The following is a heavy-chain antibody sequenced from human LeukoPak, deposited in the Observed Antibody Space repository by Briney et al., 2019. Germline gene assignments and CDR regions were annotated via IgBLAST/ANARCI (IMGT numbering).Heavy chain of an antibody. D-gene: IGHD3-10*01. CDR3: AKRDYYGSGDY. CDR1: GFTFSSYG. V-gene: IGHV3-30*18. Sequence: GGSLRLSCAASGFTFSSYGMHWVRQAPAKGLEWVAIISYDGSNKYYADSVKGRFTISRDNSKNTLYLQMNSLRPEDTAVYYCAKRDYYGSGDYWGQGTLVTVSS. CDR2: ISYDGSNK. J-gene: IGHJ4*02.